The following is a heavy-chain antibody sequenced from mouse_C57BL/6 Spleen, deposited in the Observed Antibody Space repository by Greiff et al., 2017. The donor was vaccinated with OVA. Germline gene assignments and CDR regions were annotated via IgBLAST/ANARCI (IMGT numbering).Heavy chain of an antibody. CDR1: GYTFTSYW. Sequence: VKLQQPGAELVMPGASVKLSCKASGYTFTSYWMHWVKQRPGQGLEWIGEIDPSDSYTNYNQKFKGKSTLTVDKSSSTAYMQLSSLTSEDSAVDYCARAPYYGSFADWGQGTLVTVSA. CDR2: IDPSDSYT. V-gene: IGHV1-69*01. CDR3: ARAPYYGSFAD. D-gene: IGHD1-1*01. J-gene: IGHJ3*01.